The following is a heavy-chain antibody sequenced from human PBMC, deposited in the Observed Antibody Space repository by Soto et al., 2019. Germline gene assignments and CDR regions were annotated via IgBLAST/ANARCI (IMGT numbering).Heavy chain of an antibody. CDR3: ARGVRITMIVVVIAYNWFDP. V-gene: IGHV1-46*04. J-gene: IGHJ5*02. Sequence: GASVKVSCKASGYTFTSYYMHWVRQAPGQGLEWMGIINPSGGSTYYADSVKGRFTISRDKSKNTVYLQMSSLRAEDTAVYYCARGVRITMIVVVIAYNWFDPWGQGTLVTVSS. CDR1: GYTFTSYY. D-gene: IGHD3-22*01. CDR2: INPSGGST.